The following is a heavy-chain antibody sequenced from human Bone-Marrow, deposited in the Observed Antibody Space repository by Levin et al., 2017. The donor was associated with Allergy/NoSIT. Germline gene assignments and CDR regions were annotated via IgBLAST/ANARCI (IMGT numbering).Heavy chain of an antibody. CDR2: MNPNSGDT. D-gene: IGHD3-16*01. Sequence: GESLKISCKTSGYPFTSYDINWVRQATGQGLEWMGWMNPNSGDTGYAQRFQGRVTMTRNAAISTAYMELNSLRSDDTAGYYCARVWGSVDYWGQGTLVTVSS. CDR1: GYPFTSYD. V-gene: IGHV1-8*01. CDR3: ARVWGSVDY. J-gene: IGHJ4*02.